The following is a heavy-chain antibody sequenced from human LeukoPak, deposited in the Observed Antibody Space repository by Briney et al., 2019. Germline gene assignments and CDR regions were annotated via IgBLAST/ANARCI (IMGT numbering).Heavy chain of an antibody. V-gene: IGHV1-18*01. CDR1: GYTFTSYG. CDR2: ISAYNGNT. Sequence: ASVKVSCKASGYTFTSYGISWVRQAPGQGLEWMGWISAYNGNTNYAQKLQGRVTMTTDTSTSTAYMELRSLRSDDTAVYYCARDFTKLGATTNFDCWGQGTLVTVSS. J-gene: IGHJ4*02. D-gene: IGHD7-27*01. CDR3: ARDFTKLGATTNFDC.